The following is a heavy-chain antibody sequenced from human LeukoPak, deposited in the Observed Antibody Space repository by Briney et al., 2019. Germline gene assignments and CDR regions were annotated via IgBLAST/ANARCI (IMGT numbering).Heavy chain of an antibody. D-gene: IGHD3-10*01. CDR2: IWYDGSNK. V-gene: IGHV3-33*01. CDR1: GFTFSSYG. Sequence: GGSLRLSRAASGFTFSSYGMHWVRQAPGKGLEWVAVIWYDGSNKYYADSVKGRFTISRDNSKNTLYLQMNSLRAEDTAVYYCARAKWRGSGSYSGDAFDIWGQGTMVTVSS. J-gene: IGHJ3*02. CDR3: ARAKWRGSGSYSGDAFDI.